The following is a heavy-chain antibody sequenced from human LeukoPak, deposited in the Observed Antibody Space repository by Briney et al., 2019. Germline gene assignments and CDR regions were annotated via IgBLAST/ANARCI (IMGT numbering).Heavy chain of an antibody. CDR2: ISGGGGST. D-gene: IGHD2-15*01. CDR1: GFTFSSYA. Sequence: GGSLRLSCAASGFTFSSYAMSWVRQAPGKGLEWVSAISGGGGSTYYADSVKGRFTISRDNSRNTLYLQMNSLRAEDTAVYYCAKDLTSGGSLFDNWGQGTLVTVSS. J-gene: IGHJ4*02. CDR3: AKDLTSGGSLFDN. V-gene: IGHV3-23*01.